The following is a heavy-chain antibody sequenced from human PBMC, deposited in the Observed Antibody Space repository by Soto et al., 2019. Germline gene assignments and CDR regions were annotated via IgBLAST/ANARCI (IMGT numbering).Heavy chain of an antibody. D-gene: IGHD6-19*01. CDR1: GGTFSSYA. V-gene: IGHV1-69*01. Sequence: VQLVQSGAEVKKPGSSVKVSCKASGGTFSSYAISWVRQAPGQGLEWMGGTIPNLGTANYAQKFQGRVTITADESTSTAYMKLSSLRSDDTAVYYCAGGSSGWSDAFDIWGQGTMVTVSS. J-gene: IGHJ3*02. CDR3: AGGSSGWSDAFDI. CDR2: TIPNLGTA.